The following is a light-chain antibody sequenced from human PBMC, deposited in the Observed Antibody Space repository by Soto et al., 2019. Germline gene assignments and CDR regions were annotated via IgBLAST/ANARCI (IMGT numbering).Light chain of an antibody. Sequence: SYELTQPPSVSVAPGQTATITCGGNNIGNKNVHWFQQRPGQAPLLVVYVDRDRPSGIPERFSGSNSGNTATLTISRVEAGDEADYYCQVWDSRSDHVVFGGGTQLTVL. CDR1: NIGNKN. V-gene: IGLV3-21*02. J-gene: IGLJ3*02. CDR2: VDR. CDR3: QVWDSRSDHVV.